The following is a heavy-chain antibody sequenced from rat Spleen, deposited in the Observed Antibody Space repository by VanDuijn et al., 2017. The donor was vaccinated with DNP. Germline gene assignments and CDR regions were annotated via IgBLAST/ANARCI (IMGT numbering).Heavy chain of an antibody. V-gene: IGHV5S10*01. D-gene: IGHD4-3*01. CDR3: VRWYNSGHYFDY. J-gene: IGHJ2*01. CDR2: IIYDGSRT. CDR1: GFTFSDYN. Sequence: EVQLVESGGGLVQPGRSLKLSCVSSGFTFSDYNMAWVRQAPKKGLEWVATIIYDGSRTYYRDSVKGRFTISRDDAKNTLYLQMNSLRSEDMATYYCVRWYNSGHYFDYWGQGVMVTVSS.